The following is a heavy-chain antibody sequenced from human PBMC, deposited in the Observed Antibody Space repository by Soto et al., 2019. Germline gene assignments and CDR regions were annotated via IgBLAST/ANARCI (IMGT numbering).Heavy chain of an antibody. CDR2: INSDGSST. CDR3: ARVMLTFGGVIASPYYYGMDV. J-gene: IGHJ6*02. CDR1: GFTFSSYW. Sequence: EVQLVESGGGLVQPGGSLRLSCAASGFTFSSYWMHWVRQAPGKGLVWVSRINSDGSSTSYADSVKGRFTISRDNAKNTLYLQMNSLRAEDTAVYYCARVMLTFGGVIASPYYYGMDVWGQGTTVTVSS. V-gene: IGHV3-74*01. D-gene: IGHD3-16*02.